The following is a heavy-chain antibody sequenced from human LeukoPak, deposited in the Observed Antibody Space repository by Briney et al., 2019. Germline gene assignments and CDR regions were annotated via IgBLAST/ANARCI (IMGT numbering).Heavy chain of an antibody. CDR3: ARVTTVTYYYYYYMDV. D-gene: IGHD4-17*01. CDR1: GGSIRSYH. J-gene: IGHJ6*03. V-gene: IGHV4-59*01. CDR2: IYDSGST. Sequence: SETLSLTCTVSGGSIRSYHWSWIRQPPGKRLEWIGYIYDSGSTNYNPSLKSRVTISIDTSKNQFSLKLSSVTAADTAVYYCARVTTVTYYYYYYMDVWGKGTTVTVSS.